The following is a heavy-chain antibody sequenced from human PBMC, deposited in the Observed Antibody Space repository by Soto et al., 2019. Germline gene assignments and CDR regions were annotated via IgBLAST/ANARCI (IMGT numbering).Heavy chain of an antibody. CDR2: IYYSGST. Sequence: SETLSLTCTVSGDSISSSRYSWGWIRQPPGKGLEWIGSIYYSGSTYYNPSLKSRVTISVDTSKNQFSLKLSSVTAADTAVYYCARVTTTVTTSFDYWGQGTLVTVSS. CDR1: GDSISSSRYS. CDR3: ARVTTTVTTSFDY. V-gene: IGHV4-39*07. D-gene: IGHD4-17*01. J-gene: IGHJ4*02.